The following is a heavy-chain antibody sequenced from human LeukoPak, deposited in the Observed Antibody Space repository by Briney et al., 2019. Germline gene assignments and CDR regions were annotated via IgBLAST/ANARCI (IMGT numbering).Heavy chain of an antibody. CDR1: DVSISSGDYH. V-gene: IGHV4-31*03. D-gene: IGHD6-13*01. J-gene: IGHJ4*02. CDR3: ARGPIIAAAGLVDY. Sequence: SETLSLTCTVSDVSISSGDYHWSWIRLHPGKGLEWIGYVSCSGSTYYNPSLKSRLSISVDTSKNQFSLKLSSVTAADTAVYYCARGPIIAAAGLVDYWGQGTLVTVSS. CDR2: VSCSGST.